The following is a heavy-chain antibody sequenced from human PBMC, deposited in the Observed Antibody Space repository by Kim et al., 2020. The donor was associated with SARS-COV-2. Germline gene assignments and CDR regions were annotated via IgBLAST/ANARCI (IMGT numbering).Heavy chain of an antibody. V-gene: IGHV3-9*01. CDR3: VKDFSGSGSFSCFES. CDR2: ISWDRGFT. Sequence: GGSLRLSCAASGFTFNDYAMHYAMHWFRQAPGKGLGWGSGISWDRGFTHYADSVKGRFTISRDNAKKSPSLQMVSLTTEDTALYFCVKDFSGSGSFSCFESWGQGTLVTVSS. CDR1: GFTFNDYAMHYA. D-gene: IGHD3-10*01. J-gene: IGHJ4*02.